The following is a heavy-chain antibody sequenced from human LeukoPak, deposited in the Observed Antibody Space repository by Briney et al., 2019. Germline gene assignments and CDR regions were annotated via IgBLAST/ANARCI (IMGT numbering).Heavy chain of an antibody. CDR1: GGSFSGYY. D-gene: IGHD3-22*01. Sequence: KPSETLSLTCAVYGGSFSGYYWSWIRQPPGKGLEWIGEINHSGSTNYNPSLKSRVTISVDTSKNQFSLKLSSVTAADTAVYYCARLGHYDSSDDEPFDYWGQGTLVTVSS. CDR3: ARLGHYDSSDDEPFDY. J-gene: IGHJ4*02. CDR2: INHSGST. V-gene: IGHV4-34*01.